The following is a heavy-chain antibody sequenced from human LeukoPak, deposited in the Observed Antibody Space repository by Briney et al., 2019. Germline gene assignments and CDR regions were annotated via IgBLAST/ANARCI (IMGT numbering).Heavy chain of an antibody. Sequence: GGSLRLSCAASGFTFSSYAMSWVRQAPGKGLEWVSSISYSGGNTYYADSVKGRFTISRDNAKNSLYLQMNSLRAEDTAVYYCARVNYGDIYYYYYYMDVWGKGTTVTVSS. CDR1: GFTFSSYA. V-gene: IGHV3-23*01. D-gene: IGHD4-17*01. J-gene: IGHJ6*03. CDR3: ARVNYGDIYYYYYYMDV. CDR2: ISYSGGNT.